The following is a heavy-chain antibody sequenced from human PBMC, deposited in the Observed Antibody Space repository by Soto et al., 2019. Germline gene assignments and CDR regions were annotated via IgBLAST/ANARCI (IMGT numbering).Heavy chain of an antibody. V-gene: IGHV4-34*01. CDR2: INHSGST. CDR3: ARGSHVVVVAATTNRGDCFDY. Sequence: SETLSLTCAVYGGSFSGYYWSWIRQPPGKGLEWIGEINHSGSTNYNPSLKSRVTISVDTSKNQFSLKLSSVTAADTAVYYCARGSHVVVVAATTNRGDCFDYWGQGTLVTVSS. D-gene: IGHD2-15*01. CDR1: GGSFSGYY. J-gene: IGHJ4*02.